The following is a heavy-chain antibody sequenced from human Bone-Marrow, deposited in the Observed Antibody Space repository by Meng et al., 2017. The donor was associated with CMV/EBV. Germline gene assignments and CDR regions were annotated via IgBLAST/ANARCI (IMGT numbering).Heavy chain of an antibody. J-gene: IGHJ4*02. D-gene: IGHD4-17*01. CDR2: IRSKANSYAK. CDR3: TSLTTVTKGGDY. Sequence: GESLKISCAASGFTFSSYSMNWVRQASGKGLERVGRIRSKANSYAKVYAASVKGRFTISRDDSKNTAYLQMNSLKTEDTAVYYCTSLTTVTKGGDYWGQGTLVTVSS. CDR1: GFTFSSYS. V-gene: IGHV3-73*01.